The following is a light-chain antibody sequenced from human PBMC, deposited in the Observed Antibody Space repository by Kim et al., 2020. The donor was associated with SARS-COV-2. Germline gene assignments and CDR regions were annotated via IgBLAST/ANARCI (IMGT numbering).Light chain of an antibody. Sequence: DIVMTQTPLSLPVAPGEPASISCRSSQSLLGSDDGSTSLDWYLQKPGQSPQLLIYTVSYRASGVPDRFSGSGSGTDFTLKISTVEAEDVGLYYCMQRVELPYTFGQGTKLEI. J-gene: IGKJ2*01. CDR2: TVS. CDR3: MQRVELPYT. CDR1: QSLLGSDDGSTS. V-gene: IGKV2-40*01.